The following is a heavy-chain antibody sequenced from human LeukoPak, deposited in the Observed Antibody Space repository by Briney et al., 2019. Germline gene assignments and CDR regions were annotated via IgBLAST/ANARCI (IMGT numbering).Heavy chain of an antibody. CDR2: ISYDGSNK. J-gene: IGHJ5*01. CDR3: ARDNWVDC. CDR1: GFTFSSYA. Sequence: PGGSLRLSCAASGFTFSSYAMHWVRQAPGKGLEWVAVISYDGSNKYYADSVKGRFTISRDNAKNSLYLQMNSLKVEDTARYYCARDNWVDCWGQGTLVTVSS. V-gene: IGHV3-30-3*01.